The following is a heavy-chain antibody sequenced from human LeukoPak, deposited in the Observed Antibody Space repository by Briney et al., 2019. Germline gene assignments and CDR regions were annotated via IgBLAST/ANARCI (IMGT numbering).Heavy chain of an antibody. J-gene: IGHJ5*02. CDR1: GGSISSYY. CDR3: ARAPGTNSRYNWFDP. V-gene: IGHV4-59*08. Sequence: SETLSLTCTVSGGSISSYYWSWIRQPPGKGLEWIGYIYYSGSTNYNPSLKSRVTISVNTSKNQFSLKLSSVTAADTAVYYCARAPGTNSRYNWFDPWGQGTLVTVSS. CDR2: IYYSGST. D-gene: IGHD4-23*01.